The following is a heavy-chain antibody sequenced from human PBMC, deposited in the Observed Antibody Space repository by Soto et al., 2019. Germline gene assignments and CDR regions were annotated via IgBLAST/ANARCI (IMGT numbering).Heavy chain of an antibody. Sequence: ASVKVSCKASGYTFTGYYMHWVRQAPGQGLEWMGWINPNSGGTNYAQKFQGRVAMTRDTSISTAYMELSRLRSDDTAVYYCASVQVAGTWNYYYYGMDVWGQGTTVTVSS. CDR2: INPNSGGT. D-gene: IGHD6-19*01. CDR1: GYTFTGYY. J-gene: IGHJ6*02. V-gene: IGHV1-2*02. CDR3: ASVQVAGTWNYYYYGMDV.